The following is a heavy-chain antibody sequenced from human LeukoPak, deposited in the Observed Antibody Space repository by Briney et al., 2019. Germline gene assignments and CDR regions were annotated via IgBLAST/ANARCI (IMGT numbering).Heavy chain of an antibody. CDR3: ANPTLG. Sequence: GGSLRLSCAASGFTFSSYEMNWVRQAPGKGLEWISYISSSGTTIYDADSVKGRFTISRDNAKNTLYVQMNSLRAEDTAVYYCANPTLGWGQGTLVTVSS. V-gene: IGHV3-48*03. J-gene: IGHJ4*02. CDR2: ISSSGTTI. CDR1: GFTFSSYE. D-gene: IGHD7-27*01.